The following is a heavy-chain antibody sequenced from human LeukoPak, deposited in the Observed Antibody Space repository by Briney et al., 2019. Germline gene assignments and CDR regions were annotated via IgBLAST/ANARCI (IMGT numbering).Heavy chain of an antibody. V-gene: IGHV3-7*01. Sequence: GGSLRLSCAASGFTFSSYWMSWVRQAPGKGLEWVANIKQDGSVKYYVDSVKGRFTISRDNAKNSLYLQMNSLRAEDTAVYYCAREIAVAGTGYYFDYWGQGTLVTVSS. J-gene: IGHJ4*02. D-gene: IGHD6-19*01. CDR3: AREIAVAGTGYYFDY. CDR2: IKQDGSVK. CDR1: GFTFSSYW.